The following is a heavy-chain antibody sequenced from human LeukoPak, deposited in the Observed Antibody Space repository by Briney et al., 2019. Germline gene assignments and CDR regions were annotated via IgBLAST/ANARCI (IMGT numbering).Heavy chain of an antibody. D-gene: IGHD3-22*01. CDR1: GYTFTSYG. J-gene: IGHJ2*01. CDR3: ATSKYYYDSSGYYVPPQGLYFDL. Sequence: GASVKVSCKASGYTFTSYGISWVRQAPGQGLEWMGWISAYNGNTNYAQKLQGRVTMTTDTSTSTAYMELRSLRSDDTAVYYCATSKYYYDSSGYYVPPQGLYFDLWGRGTLVTVSS. CDR2: ISAYNGNT. V-gene: IGHV1-18*01.